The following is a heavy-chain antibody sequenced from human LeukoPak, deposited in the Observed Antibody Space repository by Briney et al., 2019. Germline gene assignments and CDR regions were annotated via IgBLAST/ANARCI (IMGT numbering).Heavy chain of an antibody. CDR2: INHSGST. J-gene: IGHJ4*02. Sequence: SETLSLTCAVYGGSFSGYYWSWIRQPPGKGLEWIGEINHSGSTNYNPSLKSRVTISVDTFKNQFSLKLSSVTAADTAVYYCARVRRVTGSIFDYWGQGTLVTVSS. CDR1: GGSFSGYY. D-gene: IGHD5-18*01. V-gene: IGHV4-34*01. CDR3: ARVRRVTGSIFDY.